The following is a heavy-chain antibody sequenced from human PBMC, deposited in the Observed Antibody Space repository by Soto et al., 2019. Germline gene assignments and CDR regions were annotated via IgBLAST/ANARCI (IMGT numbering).Heavy chain of an antibody. D-gene: IGHD3-10*01. Sequence: EVQLVESGGVVVQPGGSLRLSCAASGFTFDDYTMHWVRQAPGKGLEWVSLISWDGGSTYYADSVKGRFTISRDNSKNSLYLQMNSLRTEDTALYYCAKDFYGSGSYSAFDIWGQGTMVTVSS. J-gene: IGHJ3*02. V-gene: IGHV3-43*01. CDR2: ISWDGGST. CDR1: GFTFDDYT. CDR3: AKDFYGSGSYSAFDI.